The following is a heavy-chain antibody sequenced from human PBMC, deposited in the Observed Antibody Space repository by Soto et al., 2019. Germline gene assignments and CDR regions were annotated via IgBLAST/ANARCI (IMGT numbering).Heavy chain of an antibody. J-gene: IGHJ6*02. CDR3: AKVAGYCSSTTCSRDYYHYYGMAV. CDR1: GFTFSSYW. V-gene: IGHV3-30*18. D-gene: IGHD2-2*01. CDR2: ISYDGGNR. Sequence: GGSLRLSCAASGFTFSSYWMHWVRQAPGKGLEWVAVISYDGGNRYYGDSVKGRFTISRDNPKNTLYLQMNSLRPEDTAVYYCAKVAGYCSSTTCSRDYYHYYGMAVWGQGTTVTVSS.